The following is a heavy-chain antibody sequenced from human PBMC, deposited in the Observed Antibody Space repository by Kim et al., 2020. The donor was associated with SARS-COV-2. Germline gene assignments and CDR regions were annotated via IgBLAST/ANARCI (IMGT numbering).Heavy chain of an antibody. D-gene: IGHD6-19*01. CDR3: ARRGSGWSLDAFDI. CDR2: IYHSGST. J-gene: IGHJ3*02. CDR1: GGSISSSNW. Sequence: SETLSLTCAVSGGSISSSNWWSWVRQPPGKGLEWIGEIYHSGSTNYNPSLKSRVTISVDKSKNQFSLKLSSVTAADTAVYYCARRGSGWSLDAFDIWGQGTMVTVSS. V-gene: IGHV4-4*02.